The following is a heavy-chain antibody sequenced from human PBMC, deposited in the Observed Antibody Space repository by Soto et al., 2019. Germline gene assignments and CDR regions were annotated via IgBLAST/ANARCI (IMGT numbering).Heavy chain of an antibody. CDR3: ARLPWADYGGIFDP. J-gene: IGHJ5*02. CDR2: IYYSGST. V-gene: IGHV4-59*01. D-gene: IGHD4-17*01. Sequence: PSETLSLTCIISGGSISSYYWSWIRQPPGKGLEWIGYIYYSGSTNYNPSLKSRVTISVDTSKNQFSLKLYPVTTADTAMYYCARLPWADYGGIFDPWGQGTLVTVSS. CDR1: GGSISSYY.